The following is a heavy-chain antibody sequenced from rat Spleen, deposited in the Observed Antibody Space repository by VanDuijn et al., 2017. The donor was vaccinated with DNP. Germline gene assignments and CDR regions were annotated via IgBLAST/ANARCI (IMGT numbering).Heavy chain of an antibody. Sequence: EVQLVESGGGLVQAGRSLTLSCAASGFTFSDYGMAWVLQAPTKGLEWVASITSSGGNTYYRDSVKVRFTVSRVNAKSSLYLQMDSLRAEDTATYYCTTESTYYGYFDYWGQGVMVPVSS. J-gene: IGHJ2*01. CDR3: TTESTYYGYFDY. V-gene: IGHV5S23*01. CDR2: ITSSGGNT. D-gene: IGHD1-9*01. CDR1: GFTFSDYG.